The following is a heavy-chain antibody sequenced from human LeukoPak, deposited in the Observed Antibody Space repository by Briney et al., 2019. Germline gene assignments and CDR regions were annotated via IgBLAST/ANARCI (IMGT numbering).Heavy chain of an antibody. CDR2: ISNDGSNK. J-gene: IGHJ4*02. CDR1: GFTFSSYG. D-gene: IGHD5-12*01. V-gene: IGHV3-30*18. CDR3: AKVDIVATIDAGRLVDY. Sequence: PGGSLRLSCAASGFTFSSYGMQWFRQAPAKGLEWVAAISNDGSNKYYADSVKGRFTIYRDNSKNTLYLQMNSLRAEDTAVYYCAKVDIVATIDAGRLVDYWGQGTLVTVSS.